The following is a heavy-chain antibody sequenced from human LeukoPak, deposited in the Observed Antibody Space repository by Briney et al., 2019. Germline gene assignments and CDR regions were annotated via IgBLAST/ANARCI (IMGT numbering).Heavy chain of an antibody. D-gene: IGHD6-13*01. Sequence: ASVKVSCKASGYTFTSYAMNWVRRAPGQGLEWMGWINTNTGNPTYAQGFTGRFVFSLDTSVSTAYLQISSLKAEDTAVYYCARVQAAAGSPLFGYWGQGTLVTVSS. CDR3: ARVQAAAGSPLFGY. CDR2: INTNTGNP. J-gene: IGHJ4*02. V-gene: IGHV7-4-1*02. CDR1: GYTFTSYA.